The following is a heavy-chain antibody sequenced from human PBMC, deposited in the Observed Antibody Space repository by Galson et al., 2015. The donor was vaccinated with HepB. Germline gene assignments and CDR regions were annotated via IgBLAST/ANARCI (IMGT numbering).Heavy chain of an antibody. CDR1: GYTFTSYY. CDR3: ARGLRRYYFDY. V-gene: IGHV1-46*03. D-gene: IGHD5-12*01. J-gene: IGHJ4*02. CDR2: INPSGGST. Sequence: SVKVSCKASGYTFTSYYMHWARQAPGQELEWMGIINPSGGSTSYAQKFQGRVTMTRDTSTSTVYMELSSLRSEDTAVYYCARGLRRYYFDYWGQGTLVTVSS.